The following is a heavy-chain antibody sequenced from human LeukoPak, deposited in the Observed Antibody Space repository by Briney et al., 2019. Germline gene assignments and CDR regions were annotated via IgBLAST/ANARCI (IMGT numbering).Heavy chain of an antibody. CDR3: ACSDFWSGYVVY. Sequence: PSETLSLTCAVYGGSFSGYYWSWIRQPPGKGLEWIGEINHSGSTNYNPSLKSRVTISVDTSKNQFSLKLSSVTAADTAVYYCACSDFWSGYVVYWGQGTLVTVSS. CDR1: GGSFSGYY. J-gene: IGHJ4*02. D-gene: IGHD3-3*01. V-gene: IGHV4-34*01. CDR2: INHSGST.